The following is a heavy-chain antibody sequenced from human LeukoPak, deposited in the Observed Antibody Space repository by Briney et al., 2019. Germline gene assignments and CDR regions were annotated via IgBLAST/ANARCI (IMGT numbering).Heavy chain of an antibody. V-gene: IGHV3-30*18. D-gene: IGHD5-12*01. J-gene: IGHJ4*02. Sequence: GGSLRLSCAASGFTFSSYGMRWVRQAPGKGLEWVAVISYDGSNKYYADSVKGRFTISRDNSKNTLYLQMNSLRAEDTAVYYCAKSGRGYSGYDSGYFDYWGQGTLVTVSS. CDR1: GFTFSSYG. CDR2: ISYDGSNK. CDR3: AKSGRGYSGYDSGYFDY.